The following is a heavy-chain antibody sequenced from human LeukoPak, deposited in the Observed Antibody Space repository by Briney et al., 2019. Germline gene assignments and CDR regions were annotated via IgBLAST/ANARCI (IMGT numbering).Heavy chain of an antibody. V-gene: IGHV3-30*03. CDR1: GFSVRTFG. CDR2: ISDDGTVK. J-gene: IGHJ4*02. Sequence: GGSLRLSCAASGFSVRTFGIHWVRQAPRKGLQWLAVISDDGTVKHYADSVKGRFTISSDNYRNTVSLQMNSLRAEDTAVYYCVAYYYGSGSYYRFYYFDYWGQGTLVTVSS. D-gene: IGHD3-10*01. CDR3: VAYYYGSGSYYRFYYFDY.